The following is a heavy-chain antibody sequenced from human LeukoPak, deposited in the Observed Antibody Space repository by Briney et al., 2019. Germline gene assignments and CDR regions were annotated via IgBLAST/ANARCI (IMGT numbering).Heavy chain of an antibody. D-gene: IGHD4-11*01. CDR3: ATETEYSNYDAFDI. CDR2: IRVGNNAI. Sequence: GGALRLSCAASGFTFTKYEMNWVRQAPGKGVEWISYIRVGNNAIYYADSVKGRFTISTDNGKNSLYLHMSSLRADDTAIYYCATETEYSNYDAFDIWGQGTMVTVS. CDR1: GFTFTKYE. J-gene: IGHJ3*02. V-gene: IGHV3-48*03.